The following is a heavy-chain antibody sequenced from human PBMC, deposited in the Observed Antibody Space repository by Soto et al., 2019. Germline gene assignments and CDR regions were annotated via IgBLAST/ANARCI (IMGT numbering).Heavy chain of an antibody. V-gene: IGHV4-31*01. CDR3: ARYDNSGSHGFDI. D-gene: IGHD3-22*01. CDR1: GGSISSGGYY. J-gene: IGHJ3*02. Sequence: SETLPLTCTVSGGSISSGGYYWSWIRQHPGKGLEWIGYIYYSRSTYYKKSLNSQVTISIDTSKNHFSLKLSSVTAADTAVYYCARYDNSGSHGFDIWGQGTMVT. CDR2: IYYSRST.